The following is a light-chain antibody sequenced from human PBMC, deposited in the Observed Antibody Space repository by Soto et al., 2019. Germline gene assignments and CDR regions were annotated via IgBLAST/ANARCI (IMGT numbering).Light chain of an antibody. V-gene: IGKV1-13*02. Sequence: AIQLTQSPSSLSASVGDRVTITCRASQDIRGALAWYQQKPGKAPKILIYDVSILESGVPSRFSGSSSGTDFTLTISSLQPGDFATYYCQHFNSYPITFGQGTRLEIK. J-gene: IGKJ5*01. CDR3: QHFNSYPIT. CDR2: DVS. CDR1: QDIRGA.